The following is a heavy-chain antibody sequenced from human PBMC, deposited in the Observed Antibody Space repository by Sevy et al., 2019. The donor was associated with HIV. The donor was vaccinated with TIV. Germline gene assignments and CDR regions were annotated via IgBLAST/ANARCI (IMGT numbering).Heavy chain of an antibody. CDR2: INQDGGQK. V-gene: IGHV3-7*01. J-gene: IGHJ3*01. Sequence: GGSLRLSCAASGFAFSSYSMSWVSQAPGKGLEWVAKINQDGGQKYYVDSVKGRFTISRDNAKSSLYLQMNSLRVEDTALYYCARDPDPVPGVAFDVWGQGTMVTVSS. CDR3: ARDPDPVPGVAFDV. CDR1: GFAFSSYS.